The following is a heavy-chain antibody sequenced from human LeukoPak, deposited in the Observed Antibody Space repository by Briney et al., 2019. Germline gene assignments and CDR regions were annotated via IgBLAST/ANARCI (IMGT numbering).Heavy chain of an antibody. CDR2: INPSSGGT. CDR1: GYTFTGYY. V-gene: IGHV1-2*02. D-gene: IGHD1-26*01. CDR3: SRAYLSGPGD. Sequence: GASVKVSCKASGYTFTGYYMHWVRQAPGQGLEWMGWINPSSGGTNYAQKFQGRVTMARDTSISTASMELSRLRSDDTAVYYCSRAYLSGPGDWGQGTLVTVSS. J-gene: IGHJ4*02.